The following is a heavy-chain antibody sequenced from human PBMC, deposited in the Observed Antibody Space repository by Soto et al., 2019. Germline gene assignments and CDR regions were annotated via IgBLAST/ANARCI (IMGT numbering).Heavy chain of an antibody. Sequence: SETLSLTCTVSGVTVSSDAYYWSWIRQRPGRGLEWIGNIYHTGSIYYSPSLKSRVVISLDTSRNQFSLRLTSVTAADTAVYFCARYRFSGSRWSKFDYWGQGTLVTVSS. V-gene: IGHV4-31*03. CDR1: GVTVSSDAYY. CDR3: ARYRFSGSRWSKFDY. CDR2: IYHTGSI. J-gene: IGHJ4*02. D-gene: IGHD6-13*01.